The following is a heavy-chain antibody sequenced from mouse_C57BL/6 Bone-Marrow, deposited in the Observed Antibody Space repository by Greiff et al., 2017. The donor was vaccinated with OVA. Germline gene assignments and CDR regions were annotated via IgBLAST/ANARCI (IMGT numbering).Heavy chain of an antibody. Sequence: ESGPGLVKPSQSLSLTCSVTGYSITSGYYWNWIRQFPGNKLEWMGYISYDGSNNYNPSLKNRISITRDTSKNQFFLKLNSVTTEDTATYYCATNWDPSYWYFDVWGTGTTVTVSS. D-gene: IGHD4-1*01. CDR1: GYSITSGYY. V-gene: IGHV3-6*01. CDR2: ISYDGSN. CDR3: ATNWDPSYWYFDV. J-gene: IGHJ1*03.